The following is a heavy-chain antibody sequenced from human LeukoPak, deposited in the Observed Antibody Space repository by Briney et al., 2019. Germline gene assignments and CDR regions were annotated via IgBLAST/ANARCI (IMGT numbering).Heavy chain of an antibody. J-gene: IGHJ3*02. D-gene: IGHD4-17*01. CDR2: ISRSSSYI. CDR1: GFTFSTYS. CDR3: ARTYGDPTRDAFDI. V-gene: IGHV3-21*01. Sequence: PGGSLRLSCAASGFTFSTYSMNWVRQAPGKGLEWVSSISRSSSYIYYADSMKGRFIISRDNAENSLYLQMNSLRAEDTAVYYCARTYGDPTRDAFDIWGQGTMVTVYS.